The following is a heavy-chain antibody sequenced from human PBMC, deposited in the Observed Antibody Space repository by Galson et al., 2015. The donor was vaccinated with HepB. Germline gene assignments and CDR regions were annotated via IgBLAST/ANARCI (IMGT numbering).Heavy chain of an antibody. J-gene: IGHJ5*02. CDR3: ASRLGGGGYSSGWYWFDP. Sequence: PALVKPTQTLTLTCTFSGFSLSTSGVGVGWIRQPPGKALEWLALIYWDDDKRYSPSLKSRLTITKDTSKNQVVLTMTNMDPVDTATYYGASRLGGGGYSSGWYWFDPWGQGTLVTVSS. CDR1: GFSLSTSGVG. CDR2: IYWDDDK. D-gene: IGHD6-19*01. V-gene: IGHV2-5*02.